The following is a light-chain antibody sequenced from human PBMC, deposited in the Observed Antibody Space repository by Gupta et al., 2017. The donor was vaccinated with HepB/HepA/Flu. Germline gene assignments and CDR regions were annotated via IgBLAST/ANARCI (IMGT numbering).Light chain of an antibody. Sequence: EIVLTQSPTTMSVSSGETATLSCRASQSVSNNLAWYQKKPGQAPRLLVYGISTRATGIPARCSGSRSGTDFSLTIISLQPEDSAVYYCQQYNNWPPDTFGQGTKVEIK. V-gene: IGKV3-15*01. CDR3: QQYNNWPPDT. J-gene: IGKJ2*01. CDR1: QSVSNN. CDR2: GIS.